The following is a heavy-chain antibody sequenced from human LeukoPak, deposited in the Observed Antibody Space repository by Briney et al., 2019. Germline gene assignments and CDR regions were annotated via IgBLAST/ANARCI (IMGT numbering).Heavy chain of an antibody. Sequence: PGGSLRLSCAASGFTFSRYWMHWVRQAPGKGLMWVSRISPDGSTTLYADSVKGRFTISRDNAKNTLYLQMNSLSVEDTAVYYCARAHPSDYWGQGTLVTVSS. CDR1: GFTFSRYW. CDR3: ARAHPSDY. CDR2: ISPDGSTT. V-gene: IGHV3-74*03. J-gene: IGHJ4*02.